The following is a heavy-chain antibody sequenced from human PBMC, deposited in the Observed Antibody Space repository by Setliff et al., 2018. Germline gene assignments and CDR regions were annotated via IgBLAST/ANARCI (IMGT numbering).Heavy chain of an antibody. Sequence: PSETLSLTCTVSGGSISSHYWSWIRQPPGKGLEWIGSIYYSGSTNYNPSLKSRVTISVDTSKNQFSLKLSSVTAADTAVYYCARDGXXXXGPXNVLGQGXTVTVSS. D-gene: IGHD3-10*01. V-gene: IGHV4-59*11. CDR2: IYYSGST. CDR3: ARDGXXXXGPXNV. J-gene: IGHJ6*02. CDR1: GGSISSHY.